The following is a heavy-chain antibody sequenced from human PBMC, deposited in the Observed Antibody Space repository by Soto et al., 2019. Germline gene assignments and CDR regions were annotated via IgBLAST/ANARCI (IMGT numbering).Heavy chain of an antibody. D-gene: IGHD1-1*01. CDR1: GFTFSTHG. J-gene: IGHJ6*02. V-gene: IGHV3-30*18. Sequence: QVQVVESGGGVVQPGMSLRLSCAASGFTFSTHGMHWVRQAPGKGLEWVAVILNDGSRNYSADFVKGRFTISRDNSKNPLYLQLNSLRTEDTAVYYCAKGVWNPSYNYYGMDVWGQGTTVTVSS. CDR3: AKGVWNPSYNYYGMDV. CDR2: ILNDGSRN.